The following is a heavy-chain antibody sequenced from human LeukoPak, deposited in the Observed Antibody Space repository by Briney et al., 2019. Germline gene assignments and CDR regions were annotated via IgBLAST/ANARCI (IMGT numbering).Heavy chain of an antibody. J-gene: IGHJ4*01. Sequence: PSQTLSLTCTVSGGSISSGDYYWSWIRQPPGKGLEWIGYIYFSGTTYHNPSLKSRLTISVDTSKNQFSLRLSSMTAADTAVYYCARLRMVGAKFDYWGQGTLVTVSS. CDR2: IYFSGTT. V-gene: IGHV4-30-4*01. D-gene: IGHD1-26*01. CDR1: GGSISSGDYY. CDR3: ARLRMVGAKFDY.